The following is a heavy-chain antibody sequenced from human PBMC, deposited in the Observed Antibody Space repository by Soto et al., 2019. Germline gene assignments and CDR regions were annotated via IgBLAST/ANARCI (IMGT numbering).Heavy chain of an antibody. V-gene: IGHV4-30-4*01. CDR2: ISYSGSP. Sequence: SETLSLTCAVSGVSVSRDYQWIWIRQPPGKGLEWIGHISYSGSPYYHPSLRSRLSISVDTSKNQFSLKVKSVTAADTAVYYCARAWDFWGQGTLVTVSS. J-gene: IGHJ1*01. CDR3: ARAWDF. CDR1: GVSVSRDYQ. D-gene: IGHD1-26*01.